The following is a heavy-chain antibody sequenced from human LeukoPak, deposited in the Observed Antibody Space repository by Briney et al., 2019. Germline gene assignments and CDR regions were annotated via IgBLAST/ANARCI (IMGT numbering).Heavy chain of an antibody. CDR2: IYYSGST. V-gene: IGHV4-30-4*08. CDR1: GGSISSGDYY. Sequence: SETLSLTCTVSGGSISSGDYYWSWIRQPPGKGLEWIGYIYYSGSTYYNPSLKSRVTISVVTSKNQFSLKLSSVTAADTAVYYCARTPRVTGTTYFYCFDPWGQGTLVTVSS. CDR3: ARTPRVTGTTYFYCFDP. J-gene: IGHJ5*02. D-gene: IGHD1-7*01.